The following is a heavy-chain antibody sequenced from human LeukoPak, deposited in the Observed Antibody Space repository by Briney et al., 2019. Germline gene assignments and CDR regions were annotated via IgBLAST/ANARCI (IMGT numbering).Heavy chain of an antibody. CDR2: IWYDGSNK. J-gene: IGHJ3*02. CDR1: GFTFSSYG. V-gene: IGHV3-33*01. CDR3: ARGTSGYDYPDDAFDI. Sequence: GGSLRLSCAASGFTFSSYGMHWVRQAPGKGLEWVAVIWYDGSNKYYADSVKGGFTISRDNSKNTLYLQMNSLRAEDTAVYYCARGTSGYDYPDDAFDIWGQGTMVTVSS. D-gene: IGHD5-12*01.